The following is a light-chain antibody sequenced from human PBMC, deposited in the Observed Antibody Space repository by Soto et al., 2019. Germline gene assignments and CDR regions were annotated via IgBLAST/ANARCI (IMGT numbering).Light chain of an antibody. J-gene: IGKJ2*01. Sequence: EIVMTQSPVTLSVSPGERATLSCRASQSVSSNLAWYQQKPGRAPRLIINGVSARAAAFPARFSGSGSETEFTLTISSLQSEDFAVYYCQQYNSWPFTFGQGTKLEIK. V-gene: IGKV3-15*01. CDR3: QQYNSWPFT. CDR1: QSVSSN. CDR2: GVS.